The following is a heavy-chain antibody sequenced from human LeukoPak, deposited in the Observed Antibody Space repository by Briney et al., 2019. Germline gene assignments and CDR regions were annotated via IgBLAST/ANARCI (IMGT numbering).Heavy chain of an antibody. CDR3: ARARQQLVRGVYGMDV. CDR2: ISSSSSYI. CDR1: GFTFSSYS. Sequence: EGSLRLSCAASGFTFSSYSMNWVRQAPGKGLEWVSSISSSSSYIYYADSVKGRFTISRDNAKNSLYLQMNSLRAEDTAVYYCARARQQLVRGVYGMDVWGQGTTVTVSS. D-gene: IGHD6-13*01. J-gene: IGHJ6*02. V-gene: IGHV3-21*01.